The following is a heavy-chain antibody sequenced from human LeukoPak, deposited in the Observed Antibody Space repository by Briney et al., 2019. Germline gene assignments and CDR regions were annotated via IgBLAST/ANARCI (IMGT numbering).Heavy chain of an antibody. CDR1: GGSFSGYY. CDR2: INHSGST. CDR3: ARGLVAVAGRGGYGY. D-gene: IGHD6-19*01. J-gene: IGHJ4*02. Sequence: SETLSLTCAVYGGSFSGYYWSWIRQPPGKGLEWIGEINHSGSTNYNPSLKSRVTISVDTSKNQFSLKLSSVTAADTAVYYGARGLVAVAGRGGYGYWGQGTLVTVSS. V-gene: IGHV4-34*01.